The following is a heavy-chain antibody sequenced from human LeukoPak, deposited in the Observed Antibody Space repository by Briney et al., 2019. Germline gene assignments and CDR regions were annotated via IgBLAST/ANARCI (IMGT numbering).Heavy chain of an antibody. Sequence: SETLSLTCTVSGGSISSGDYYWSWIRQPPGKGLEWIGDIYYSGSTYYSPSLKSRVTISVDASKSLFSLRLTSVPAADTAVYYCATRRSANWFDPWGAGALVTVSS. J-gene: IGHJ5*02. CDR3: ATRRSANWFDP. CDR1: GGSISSGDYY. V-gene: IGHV4-39*02. CDR2: IYYSGST.